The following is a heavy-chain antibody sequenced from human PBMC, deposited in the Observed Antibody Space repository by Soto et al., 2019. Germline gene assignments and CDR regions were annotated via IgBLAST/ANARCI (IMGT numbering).Heavy chain of an antibody. D-gene: IGHD1-1*01. V-gene: IGHV1-18*01. CDR2: ISPYDANT. CDR3: ARDGTIGIAWRY. CDR1: GHTFNIYS. Sequence: QIQLVQSGAEVKKPGASVKVSCKASGHTFNIYSITWVRQAPGQGLEWLGWISPYDANTNYAQKFQGRVTMTPDTTTTKADTELRGLRSDDTAVDYCARDGTIGIAWRYWGQGTLVTVSS. J-gene: IGHJ4*02.